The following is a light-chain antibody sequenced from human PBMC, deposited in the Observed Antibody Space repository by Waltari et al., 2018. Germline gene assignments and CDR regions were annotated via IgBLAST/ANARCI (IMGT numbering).Light chain of an antibody. V-gene: IGKV1-NL1*01. CDR2: GEA. Sequence: DIQMTQSPSSLSASVGDRVTITCRASQGFSNSLAWYQPKEGKAPKLLLSGEARLESGGPDRFRGSGSGTEYTLTISILQPEDFATYYCQQDYAMWTFGQGTKVEVK. CDR1: QGFSNS. CDR3: QQDYAMWT. J-gene: IGKJ1*01.